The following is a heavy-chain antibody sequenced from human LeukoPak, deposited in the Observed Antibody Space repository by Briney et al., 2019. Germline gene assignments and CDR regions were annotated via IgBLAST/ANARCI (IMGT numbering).Heavy chain of an antibody. CDR2: IHHSGST. CDR1: GGSISSFY. D-gene: IGHD1-14*01. Sequence: SETLSLTCTVSGGSISSFYWSWIRQPPGKGLEWIGHIHHSGSTTYNPSLQSRVTISIDTPKNQISLRLSSVTAADTAVYYCARDAESDDHADFHIWGQGTMVTVSS. CDR3: ARDAESDDHADFHI. V-gene: IGHV4-59*01. J-gene: IGHJ3*02.